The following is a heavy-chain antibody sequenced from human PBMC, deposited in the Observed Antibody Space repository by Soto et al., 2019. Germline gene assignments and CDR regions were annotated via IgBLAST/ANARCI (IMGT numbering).Heavy chain of an antibody. Sequence: PGWSLRLSCSASGFTFSDENMSWVRQVPGKXLEWVSGISGGGSYIFYADSVQGRFSISRDNPKNSLFLEMNSLRVEDTAVYYCARDSDCHSTSCFFHPHVWGQGITVTVSS. CDR1: GFTFSDEN. D-gene: IGHD2-2*01. CDR2: ISGGGSYI. CDR3: ARDSDCHSTSCFFHPHV. V-gene: IGHV3-21*06. J-gene: IGHJ6*02.